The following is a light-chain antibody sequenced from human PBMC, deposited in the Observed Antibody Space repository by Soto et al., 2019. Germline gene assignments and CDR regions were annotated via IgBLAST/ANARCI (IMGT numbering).Light chain of an antibody. CDR1: QSVRSNY. CDR3: QQYGTSPRT. V-gene: IGKV3-20*01. CDR2: DTY. J-gene: IGKJ1*01. Sequence: EIVLTQSPGTLSLSPGERGTLSCRASQSVRSNYLAWYQQKPGQAPRLLIFDTYSRATGIPDRFSGRGSGTDFTLTISRLEPEDVAVYYCQQYGTSPRTFGQGTRVEFK.